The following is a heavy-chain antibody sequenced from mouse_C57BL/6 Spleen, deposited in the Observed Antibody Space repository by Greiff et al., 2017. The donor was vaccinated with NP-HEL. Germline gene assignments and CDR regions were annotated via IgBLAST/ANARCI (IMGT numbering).Heavy chain of an antibody. Sequence: EVQRVESGGGLVKPGGSLKLSCAASGFTFSDSGMHWVRQAPEKGLEWVAYISSGSSTIYYADTVKGRFTISRDNAKNTLFLQMTSLRSEDTAMYYCAREDYAMDYWGQGTSVTVSS. J-gene: IGHJ4*01. CDR2: ISSGSSTI. CDR1: GFTFSDSG. V-gene: IGHV5-17*01. CDR3: AREDYAMDY.